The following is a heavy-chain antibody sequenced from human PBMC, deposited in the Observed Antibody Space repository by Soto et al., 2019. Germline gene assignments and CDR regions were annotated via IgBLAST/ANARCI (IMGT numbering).Heavy chain of an antibody. Sequence: SETLSLTCTVSGGSVSSNSYSWGWIRQSPGKGLEWIGIIYSTENTYYHPSPLSRVTISADTSMNEFSLRLSSVTAADTAAYYCARLNGYCVSTGCHGYYGMDVWGQGTTVTVSS. V-gene: IGHV4-39*01. CDR3: ARLNGYCVSTGCHGYYGMDV. CDR2: IYSTENT. D-gene: IGHD2-2*03. CDR1: GGSVSSNSYS. J-gene: IGHJ6*02.